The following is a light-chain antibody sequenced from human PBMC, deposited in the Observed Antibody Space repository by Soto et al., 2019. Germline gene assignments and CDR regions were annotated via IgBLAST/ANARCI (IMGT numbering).Light chain of an antibody. CDR2: RNN. Sequence: QSALTQPPSASGTPGQRVTISCSGSSSNIGSNYVYWYQQLPGTAPKLLIYRNNQRPSGVPDRFSGSKSGTSASLAISGLWSEDEADYYCAAWDDSLSVVFGGGTKLTVL. CDR1: SSNIGSNY. V-gene: IGLV1-47*03. J-gene: IGLJ2*01. CDR3: AAWDDSLSVV.